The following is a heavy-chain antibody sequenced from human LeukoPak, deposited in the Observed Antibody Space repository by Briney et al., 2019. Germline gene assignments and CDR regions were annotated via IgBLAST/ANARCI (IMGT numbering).Heavy chain of an antibody. CDR2: IYYSGST. J-gene: IGHJ5*02. CDR1: GGSISSYY. Sequence: PSETLSLTCTVSGGSISSYYWSWIRQPPGKGLEWIGYIYYSGSTNYNPSLKSRVTISVDTSKNEFSLKLSSVTAADTAVYYWARQHLEGWFDPWGQGTLVTVSS. V-gene: IGHV4-59*08. CDR3: ARQHLEGWFDP.